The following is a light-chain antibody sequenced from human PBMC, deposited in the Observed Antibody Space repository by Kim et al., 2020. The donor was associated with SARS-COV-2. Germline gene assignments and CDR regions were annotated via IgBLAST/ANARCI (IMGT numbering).Light chain of an antibody. CDR2: TTN. J-gene: IGLJ1*01. Sequence: GHSVTISCSGSSSNIGTTTINWYQQLPGTAPKLLIYTTNQRPSGVPDRFSGSKSGTSASLAISGLQSEDEGDYYCGAWDDTLKGYVFGTGTKVTVL. V-gene: IGLV1-44*01. CDR1: SSNIGTTT. CDR3: GAWDDTLKGYV.